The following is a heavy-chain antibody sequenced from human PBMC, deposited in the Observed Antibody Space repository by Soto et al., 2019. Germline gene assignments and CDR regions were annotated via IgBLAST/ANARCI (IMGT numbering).Heavy chain of an antibody. CDR2: ISYDGSNK. J-gene: IGHJ4*02. D-gene: IGHD3-22*01. CDR1: GFTFSSYG. V-gene: IGHV3-30*18. Sequence: PGGSLRLSCAASGFTFSSYGMHWVRQAPGKGLEWVAVISYDGSNKYYADSVKGRFTISRDNSKNTLYLQMNSLRAEDTAVYYCANQDSSGYPFDYWGQGTLVTVYS. CDR3: ANQDSSGYPFDY.